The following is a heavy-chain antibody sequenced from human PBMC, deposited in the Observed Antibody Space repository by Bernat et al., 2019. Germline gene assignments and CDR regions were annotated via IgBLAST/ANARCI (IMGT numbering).Heavy chain of an antibody. J-gene: IGHJ6*03. Sequence: QVQLVESGGGLVKPGGSLRPSYAASGFTFSDYYMSWIRQPPGKGLDWVSYISSSSSYTNYADSVKGRFTISRDNAKNSLYLQMNSLRAEDTAVYYCARGTAASAPYMDVWGKGTTVTVSS. D-gene: IGHD6-25*01. CDR1: GFTFSDYY. CDR2: ISSSSSYT. CDR3: ARGTAASAPYMDV. V-gene: IGHV3-11*05.